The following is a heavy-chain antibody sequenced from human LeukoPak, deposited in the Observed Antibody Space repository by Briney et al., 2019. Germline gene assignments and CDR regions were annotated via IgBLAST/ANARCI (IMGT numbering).Heavy chain of an antibody. CDR3: ASPEVWFGDSL. J-gene: IGHJ4*02. V-gene: IGHV3-11*01. D-gene: IGHD3-10*01. CDR1: GFLFSDYL. CDR2: ISNSGSTK. Sequence: PGGSLRLSCEASGFLFSDYLMTWVRQASGKGLECVAYISNSGSTKQYADSVKGRFTISRDNAKNSLHLQMNSLRVEDTAVYYCASPEVWFGDSLWGQGTLVTVSS.